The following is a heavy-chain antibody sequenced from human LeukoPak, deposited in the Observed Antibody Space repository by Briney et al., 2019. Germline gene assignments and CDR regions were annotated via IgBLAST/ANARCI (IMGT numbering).Heavy chain of an antibody. CDR1: GFTFSSYS. CDR2: ISNGSTYI. V-gene: IGHV3-21*01. J-gene: IGHJ4*02. CDR3: AKGYLVATITGVDY. Sequence: GGSLRLSCAASGFTFSSYSMNWVRQAPGMGLEWVSSISNGSTYIYYADSVKGRFTISRDNAKNTLYLQMNSLRAEDTAVYYCAKGYLVATITGVDYWGQGSLVTVSS. D-gene: IGHD5-12*01.